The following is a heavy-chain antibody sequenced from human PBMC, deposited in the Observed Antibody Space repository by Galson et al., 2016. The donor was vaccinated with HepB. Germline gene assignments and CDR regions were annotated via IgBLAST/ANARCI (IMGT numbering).Heavy chain of an antibody. CDR1: GGSFSGYY. Sequence: SETLSLTCAVYGGSFSGYYWSWIRQPPGKGLEWIGEINHGGSASFNPSLKTRVTISVDTSKNQFSLKLSSVTAADTAVYYCAREPRGYSYGYYFDYWGQGTLVTVSS. V-gene: IGHV4-34*01. CDR2: INHGGSA. J-gene: IGHJ4*02. D-gene: IGHD5-18*01. CDR3: AREPRGYSYGYYFDY.